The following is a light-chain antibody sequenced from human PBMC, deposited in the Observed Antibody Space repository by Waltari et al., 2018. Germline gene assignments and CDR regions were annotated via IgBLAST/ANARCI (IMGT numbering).Light chain of an antibody. V-gene: IGLV2-14*03. CDR1: RSDIGRYDF. Sequence: QSALTQPASVSGSPGQSITISCTGTRSDIGRYDFVSWYQQHPGKAPKLIVHDVNKRPSGVSNRFSGSKSGNTAFLTVSGLQLEDEAFYSCSSYAGNNVLMFGGGTELTVL. CDR2: DVN. J-gene: IGLJ3*02. CDR3: SSYAGNNVLM.